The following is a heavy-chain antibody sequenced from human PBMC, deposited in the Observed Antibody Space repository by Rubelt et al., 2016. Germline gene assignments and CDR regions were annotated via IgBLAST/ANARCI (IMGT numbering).Heavy chain of an antibody. CDR3: AKGPKFVNYFDY. Sequence: QAPGKGLEWVAVVRFDGTRTYYADSVRGRFTMSRDNSRSTLYLQMNSLRAEDTAVYYCAKGPKFVNYFDYWGQGNLVTVSS. V-gene: IGHV3-30*02. CDR2: VRFDGTRT. J-gene: IGHJ4*02.